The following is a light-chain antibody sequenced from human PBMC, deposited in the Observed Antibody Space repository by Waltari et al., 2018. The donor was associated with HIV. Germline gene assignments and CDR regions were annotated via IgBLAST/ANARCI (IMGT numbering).Light chain of an antibody. CDR3: QQCYSNPVT. CDR1: QGISNY. CDR2: AAS. J-gene: IGKJ4*01. Sequence: DIQMTQSPSSLSASVGDRVTITCRASQGISNYLAWDQQKPGKVPKLLIYAASTLQSGVPSRFSGSGSGTNFTLTISSLEAEDVALYYCQQCYSNPVTFDGGTRVEIK. V-gene: IGKV1-27*01.